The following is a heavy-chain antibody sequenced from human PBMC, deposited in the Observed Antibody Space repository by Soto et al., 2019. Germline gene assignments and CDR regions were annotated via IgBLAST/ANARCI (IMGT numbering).Heavy chain of an antibody. Sequence: EVQLVESGGGLVKPGGSLRLSCAASGFTFSSYSMNWVRQAPGKGLEWVSSISSSSSYIYYADSVKGRFTISRDNAKNSLYLQMNSLRAEDTAVYYCARDDVRSSVYFDYWGQGTLVTVSS. V-gene: IGHV3-21*01. J-gene: IGHJ4*02. D-gene: IGHD6-6*01. CDR2: ISSSSSYI. CDR1: GFTFSSYS. CDR3: ARDDVRSSVYFDY.